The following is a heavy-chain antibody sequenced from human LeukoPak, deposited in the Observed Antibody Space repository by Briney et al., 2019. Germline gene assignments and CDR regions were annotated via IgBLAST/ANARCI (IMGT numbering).Heavy chain of an antibody. V-gene: IGHV3-23*01. CDR2: ISGSGGST. J-gene: IGHJ3*02. D-gene: IGHD3-22*01. CDR3: AKDPYYDSSGDDAFDI. CDR1: GFTFSSYA. Sequence: GGSLRLSCAASGFTFSSYAMSWVRQAPGKGLEWVSAISGSGGSTYYADSVKGRFTISRDNAKKSLYLQMASLRAEDTAVYYCAKDPYYDSSGDDAFDIWGQGTMVTVSS.